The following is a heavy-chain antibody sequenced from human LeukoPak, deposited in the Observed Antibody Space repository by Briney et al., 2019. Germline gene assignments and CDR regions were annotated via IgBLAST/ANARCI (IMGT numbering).Heavy chain of an antibody. J-gene: IGHJ3*02. CDR3: ASLADDIVVVPAAIGAFDI. CDR1: GGSINSSSYY. D-gene: IGHD2-2*01. CDR2: IYYSGST. Sequence: SETLSLTCTVSGGSINSSSYYWGWIRQPPGKGLEWIGSIYYSGSTYYNPSLKSRVTISVDTSKNQFSLKLSSVTAADTAVYYCASLADDIVVVPAAIGAFDIWGQGTMVTVSS. V-gene: IGHV4-39*01.